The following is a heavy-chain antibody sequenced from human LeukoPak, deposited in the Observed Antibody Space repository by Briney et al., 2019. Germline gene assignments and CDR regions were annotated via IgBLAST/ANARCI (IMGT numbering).Heavy chain of an antibody. CDR3: ARVDGIAVAGRFYFDY. CDR1: GGSITSSDFN. CDR2: IYYSGST. V-gene: IGHV4-39*01. Sequence: PSETLSLTCTVSGGSITSSDFNWGWIRQPPGKGLEWIGSIYYSGSTYYNPSLKSRVTISVDTSKNQFSLKLSSVTAADTAVYYCARVDGIAVAGRFYFDYWGQGTLVTVSS. J-gene: IGHJ4*02. D-gene: IGHD6-19*01.